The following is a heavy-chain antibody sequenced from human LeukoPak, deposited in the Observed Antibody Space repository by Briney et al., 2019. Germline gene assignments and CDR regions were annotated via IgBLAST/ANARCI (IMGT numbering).Heavy chain of an antibody. V-gene: IGHV3-53*01. CDR2: IYSGGST. J-gene: IGHJ3*02. D-gene: IGHD2-21*02. Sequence: PGGSLRLSCAASGFTVSSNYMSWVRQAPGKGLEWVSVIYSGGSTYYPDSVKGRFTISRDNSKNTLYLQMNSLRAEDTAVYYCARVLVGTVVTPDAFDIWGQGTMVTVSS. CDR3: ARVLVGTVVTPDAFDI. CDR1: GFTVSSNY.